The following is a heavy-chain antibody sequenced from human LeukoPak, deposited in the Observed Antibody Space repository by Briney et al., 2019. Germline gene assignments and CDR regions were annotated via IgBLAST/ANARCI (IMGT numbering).Heavy chain of an antibody. D-gene: IGHD3/OR15-3a*01. CDR1: GGSISSYY. V-gene: IGHV4-59*04. CDR3: ARQTGSGLFILP. CDR2: IYHTGST. Sequence: KPSETLSLTCTVSGGSISSYYWSWIRQPPGKGLEWIVNIYHTGSTYYNPSLKSRVTISVDTSKNQFSLRLTSVTAADTAVYYCARQTGSGLFILPGGRGTLVTVSS. J-gene: IGHJ4*02.